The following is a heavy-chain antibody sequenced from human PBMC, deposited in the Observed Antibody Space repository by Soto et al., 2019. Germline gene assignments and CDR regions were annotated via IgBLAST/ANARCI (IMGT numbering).Heavy chain of an antibody. J-gene: IGHJ4*02. V-gene: IGHV4-39*01. CDR3: ARHIHNQGFEYYFDS. CDR2: IDYSGNI. Sequence: PSETLSLTCNASGGSITSSGSAWGWIRQSPGKGLEWIGTIDYSGNIYYIPSLKSRITISVDTSKNQISLKLSSVTAADTAVYYCARHIHNQGFEYYFDSWGQGTQVTVSS. D-gene: IGHD1-1*01. CDR1: GGSITSSGSA.